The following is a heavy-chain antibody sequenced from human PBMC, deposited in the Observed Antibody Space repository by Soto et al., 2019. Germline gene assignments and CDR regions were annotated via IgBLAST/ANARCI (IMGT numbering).Heavy chain of an antibody. Sequence: VYGGRFSGYYRSWFCPPPWKGLEWIVEINHSGSTNYNPSLKSRVTISVDTSKNQFSLKLSSVTAADTAVYYCARLLRYFENYYYGMDVWGQGTTVTVSS. D-gene: IGHD3-9*01. CDR2: INHSGST. V-gene: IGHV4-34*01. CDR1: GGRFSGYY. J-gene: IGHJ6*02. CDR3: ARLLRYFENYYYGMDV.